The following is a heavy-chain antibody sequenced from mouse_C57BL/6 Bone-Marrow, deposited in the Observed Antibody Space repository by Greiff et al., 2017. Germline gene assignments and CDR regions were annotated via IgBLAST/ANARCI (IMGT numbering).Heavy chain of an antibody. CDR2: ISYDGSN. CDR3: ARVTTVVAPYYFDY. Sequence: DVQLQESGPGLVKPSQSLSLTCSVTGYSITSGYYWNWIRQFPGNKLEWMGYISYDGSNNYNPSLKNRISITRATSKNQFFLKLNSVTTEDTATYYCARVTTVVAPYYFDYWGQGTTLTVSS. D-gene: IGHD1-1*01. J-gene: IGHJ2*01. V-gene: IGHV3-6*01. CDR1: GYSITSGYY.